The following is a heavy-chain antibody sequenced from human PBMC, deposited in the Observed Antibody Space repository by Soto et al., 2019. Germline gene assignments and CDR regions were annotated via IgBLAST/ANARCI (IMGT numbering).Heavy chain of an antibody. J-gene: IGHJ4*02. CDR3: ARDSAWLFDS. Sequence: QVQLVESGGGVVQPGRSLRLSCAVSGFTYSSYGMHWVRQAPGKGLEWVAVICYDGSNKYYADSVKGRFIISRDDSKNTLSLQMNSLRAEDTAVYYCARDSAWLFDSWGQGTLVTVSS. D-gene: IGHD5-12*01. CDR2: ICYDGSNK. CDR1: GFTYSSYG. V-gene: IGHV3-33*01.